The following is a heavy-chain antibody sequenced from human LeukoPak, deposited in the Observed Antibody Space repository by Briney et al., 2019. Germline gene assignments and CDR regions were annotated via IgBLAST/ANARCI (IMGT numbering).Heavy chain of an antibody. J-gene: IGHJ4*02. CDR1: GFTFSSYS. Sequence: GGSLRLSCAASGFTFSSYSMTWVRQAPGKGLEWVANINQDGSVKYHVDSVKGRFTISRDNARNSLYLQMNSLRAEDTAVYYCARFGTSGYSGDHWGQGTLVTVSS. CDR3: ARFGTSGYSGDH. CDR2: INQDGSVK. V-gene: IGHV3-7*01. D-gene: IGHD3-22*01.